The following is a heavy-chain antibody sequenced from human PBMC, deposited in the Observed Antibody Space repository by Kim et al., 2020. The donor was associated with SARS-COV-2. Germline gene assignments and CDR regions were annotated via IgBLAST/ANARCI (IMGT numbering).Heavy chain of an antibody. CDR2: ISSSSSYI. CDR1: GFTFSSYS. CDR3: ARDYGYSSYYYYYGMDV. Sequence: GGSLRLSCAASGFTFSSYSMNWVRQAPGKGLEWVSSISSSSSYIYYADSVKGRFTISRDNAKNSLYLQMNSLRAEDTAVYYCARDYGYSSYYYYYGMDVWGQGTTVTVSS. J-gene: IGHJ6*02. D-gene: IGHD4-17*01. V-gene: IGHV3-21*01.